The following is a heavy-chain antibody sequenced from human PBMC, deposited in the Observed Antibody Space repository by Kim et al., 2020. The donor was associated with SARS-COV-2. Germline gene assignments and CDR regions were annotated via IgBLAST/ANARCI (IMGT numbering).Heavy chain of an antibody. CDR1: GFTFSSYS. Sequence: GGSLRLSCAASGFTFSSYSMNWVRQAPGKGLEWVSSISSNRSNIYYADSVKGRFTISRDNAKNSLYLQMNSLRAEDTAVYYCAREVSEGSSGYANDYYY. D-gene: IGHD6-13*01. V-gene: IGHV3-21*01. J-gene: IGHJ6*01. CDR3: AREVSEGSSGYANDYYY. CDR2: ISSNRSNI.